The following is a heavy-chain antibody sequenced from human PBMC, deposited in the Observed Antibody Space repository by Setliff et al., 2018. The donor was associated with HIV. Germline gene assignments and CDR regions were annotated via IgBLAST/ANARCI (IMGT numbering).Heavy chain of an antibody. CDR1: GYTFTGYY. J-gene: IGHJ6*03. V-gene: IGHV1-2*02. CDR3: ARDWGMVYASSHYYMDV. Sequence: ASVKVSCKASGYTFTGYYMHWVRQAPGQGLEWMGWINPNSGGTNYAQKFQGRVTMTRDTSISTAYMELSRLRSDDTAVYYCARDWGMVYASSHYYMDVWGKGTTVTVSS. D-gene: IGHD2-8*01. CDR2: INPNSGGT.